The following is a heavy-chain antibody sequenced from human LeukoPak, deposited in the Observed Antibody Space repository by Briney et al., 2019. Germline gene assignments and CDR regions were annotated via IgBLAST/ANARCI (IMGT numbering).Heavy chain of an antibody. CDR1: GFTFSSYA. V-gene: IGHV3-64*01. D-gene: IGHD2-2*01. CDR2: ISSNGGST. J-gene: IGHJ4*02. CDR3: ARGYCSSTSCPAFDC. Sequence: PGGSLRLSCAASGFTFSSYAMHWVRQAPGKGLEYVSAISSNGGSTYYANSVKGRFTISRDNSKNTLYLQMGSLRAEDMAVYYCARGYCSSTSCPAFDCWGQGTPVTVSS.